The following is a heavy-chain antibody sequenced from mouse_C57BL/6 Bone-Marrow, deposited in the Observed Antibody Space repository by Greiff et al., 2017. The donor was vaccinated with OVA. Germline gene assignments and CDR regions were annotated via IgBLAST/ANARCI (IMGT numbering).Heavy chain of an antibody. CDR3: ARKDYGSSYGRFDY. CDR1: GYTFTDYN. CDR2: INPNNGGT. J-gene: IGHJ2*01. Sequence: SGPELVKPGASVKIPCKASGYTFTDYNMDWVKQSHGKSLEWIGDINPNNGGTIYNQKFKGKATLTVDKSSSTAYMELRSLTSEDTAVDYCARKDYGSSYGRFDYWGQGTTLTVSS. D-gene: IGHD1-1*01. V-gene: IGHV1-18*01.